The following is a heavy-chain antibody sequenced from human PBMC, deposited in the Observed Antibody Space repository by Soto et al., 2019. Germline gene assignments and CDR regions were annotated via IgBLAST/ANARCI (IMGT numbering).Heavy chain of an antibody. CDR1: GYTFTSYG. CDR2: ISAYNGNT. V-gene: IGHV1-18*01. Sequence: ASVKVSCKASGYTFTSYGISWVRQAPGQGLEWMGWISAYNGNTNYAQKLQGRVTMTTDTSTSTAYMELRSLRSDDTAVYYCARTERDYYYYGMDVWGQGTTVTVSS. J-gene: IGHJ6*02. CDR3: ARTERDYYYYGMDV.